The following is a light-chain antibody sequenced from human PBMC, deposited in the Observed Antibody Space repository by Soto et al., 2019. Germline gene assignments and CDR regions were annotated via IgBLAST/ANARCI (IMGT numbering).Light chain of an antibody. V-gene: IGLV2-14*03. CDR1: SSDFGGYNY. Sequence: QSALTQPASVSGSPGQSITISCTGTSSDFGGYNYVSWYQHHPGKAPKLMIYDVSNRPSGVSNRFSGSKSGNTASLTISGLQPEDEADYYCCSYTTSNTRQIVFGTGTKLTVL. J-gene: IGLJ1*01. CDR3: CSYTTSNTRQIV. CDR2: DVS.